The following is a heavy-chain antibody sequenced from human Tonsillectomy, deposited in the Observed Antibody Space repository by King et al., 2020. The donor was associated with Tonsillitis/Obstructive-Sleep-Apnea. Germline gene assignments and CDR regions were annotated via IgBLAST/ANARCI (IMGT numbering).Heavy chain of an antibody. Sequence: EVQLVESGGGLVQPGGSLRLSCAASGFTFSSYEMNWVRQAPGKGLEWVSYISSSGSTIYYADSVMGRFTISRDNAKNSLYLQMNSLRAEDTAVYYCARDRRYAFDIWGQGTMVTVSS. CDR2: ISSSGSTI. CDR1: GFTFSSYE. CDR3: ARDRRYAFDI. J-gene: IGHJ3*02. V-gene: IGHV3-48*03.